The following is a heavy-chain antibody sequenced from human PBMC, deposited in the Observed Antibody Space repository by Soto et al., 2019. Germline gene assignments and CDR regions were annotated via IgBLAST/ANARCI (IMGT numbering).Heavy chain of an antibody. D-gene: IGHD2-2*01. CDR1: GFTFSSYG. J-gene: IGHJ6*02. V-gene: IGHV3-30*18. Sequence: QVQLVESGGGVVQPGRSLRLSCAASGFTFSSYGMHWVRQAPGKGLEWVAVISYDGSNKYYADSVKGRFTISRDNSKNTLYLQMNSLRAEDTAVYYCGKDIVVVAAAIGAGYYYYYGMDVWGQGTTVTVSS. CDR2: ISYDGSNK. CDR3: GKDIVVVAAAIGAGYYYYYGMDV.